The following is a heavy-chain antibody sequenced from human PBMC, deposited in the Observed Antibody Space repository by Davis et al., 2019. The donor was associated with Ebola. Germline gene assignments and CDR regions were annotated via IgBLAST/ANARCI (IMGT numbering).Heavy chain of an antibody. V-gene: IGHV3-7*04. CDR2: IKQDGSEK. CDR3: AGGESGWDASDI. J-gene: IGHJ3*02. CDR1: GFTFSSSA. Sequence: GESLKISCAASGFTFSSSAMNWVRQAPGKGLEWVANIKQDGSEKYYVDSVKGRFTISRDNAKNSLSLQMNSLRAEDTAVYYCAGGESGWDASDIWGRGTMVTVSS. D-gene: IGHD6-19*01.